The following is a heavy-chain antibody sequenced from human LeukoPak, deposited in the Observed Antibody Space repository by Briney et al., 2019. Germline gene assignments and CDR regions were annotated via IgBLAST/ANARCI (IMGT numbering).Heavy chain of an antibody. CDR3: ARDYGDYVWFDP. V-gene: IGHV1-18*01. CDR1: GYNYDRFD. J-gene: IGHJ5*02. CDR2: ISAYNGNT. Sequence: VASVKVSCKASGYNYDRFDINWVRQAPGQGLEWMGWISAYNGNTNYAQKLQGRVTMTTDTSTSTAYMELRSLRSDDTAVYYCARDYGDYVWFDPWGQGTLVTVSS. D-gene: IGHD4-17*01.